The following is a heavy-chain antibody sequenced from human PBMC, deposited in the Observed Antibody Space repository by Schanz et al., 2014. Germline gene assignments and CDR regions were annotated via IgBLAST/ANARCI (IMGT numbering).Heavy chain of an antibody. CDR1: GFPFSMAW. J-gene: IGHJ4*02. CDR2: TYLGGNT. CDR3: ARDQASTH. V-gene: IGHV3-66*01. Sequence: EVQLVESGGGLVKPGGSLRLSCAASGFPFSMAWMTWVRQAPGKGLEPVSVTYLGGNTDYADSVKGRFTISRDDSKNTLHLQMNSLRSEDTAIYFCARDQASTHWGQGTPVTVSS.